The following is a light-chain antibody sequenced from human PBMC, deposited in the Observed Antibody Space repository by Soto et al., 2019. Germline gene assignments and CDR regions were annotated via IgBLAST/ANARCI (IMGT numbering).Light chain of an antibody. V-gene: IGLV2-23*02. CDR1: SSDVGSYNV. CDR3: CSYARSSPLRYF. J-gene: IGLJ1*01. Sequence: QSVLTQPASVSGSPGQSITISCTGTSSDVGSYNVVSWYQQHSGKAPKLMIYEVSKRPSGVSNRFSGSKSGNTASLTISGLQSEDEADYYCCSYARSSPLRYFFGTGTRSPS. CDR2: EVS.